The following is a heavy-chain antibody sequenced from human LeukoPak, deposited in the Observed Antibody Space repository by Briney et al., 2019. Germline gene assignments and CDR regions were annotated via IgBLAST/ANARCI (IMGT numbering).Heavy chain of an antibody. CDR1: GFTFSSYA. D-gene: IGHD2-2*01. V-gene: IGHV3-23*01. J-gene: IGHJ4*02. Sequence: PGGSLRLSCAASGFTFSSYAMSWVRQAPGKGLEWVSAIVGSGGSTYHADSVKGRFTISRDNSKNTLYLQMNSLRAEDTAVYYCAKMRVGYCSSTSCFLFDYWGQGTLVTVSS. CDR3: AKMRVGYCSSTSCFLFDY. CDR2: IVGSGGST.